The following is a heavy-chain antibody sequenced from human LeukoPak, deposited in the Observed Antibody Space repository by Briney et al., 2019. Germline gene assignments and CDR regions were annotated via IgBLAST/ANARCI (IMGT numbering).Heavy chain of an antibody. CDR1: NYTFTSYG. V-gene: IGHV1-18*01. D-gene: IGHD5-24*01. CDR2: INAYNGDT. Sequence: ASVKVSCKASNYTFTSYGISWVRQAPGQGLEWMAWINAYNGDTNYAQKLQGRVTLTTDTSTSTAYMELRSLRSDDTAVYYCARDGVEKGYYYYYYMDVWGKGTTVTVSS. J-gene: IGHJ6*03. CDR3: ARDGVEKGYYYYYYMDV.